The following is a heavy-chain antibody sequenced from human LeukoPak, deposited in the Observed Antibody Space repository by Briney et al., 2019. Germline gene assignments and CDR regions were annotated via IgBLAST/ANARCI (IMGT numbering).Heavy chain of an antibody. CDR1: GFTFSSYS. D-gene: IGHD5-18*01. Sequence: GGSLRLSCAASGFTFSSYSMNWVRQAPGKGLEWVSSISSSSSYIYYADSVKGRFTISRDNAKNSLYLQMNSLRAEDTAVYYCARELLRYSYGYTQPDYWGQGTLVTVSS. CDR3: ARELLRYSYGYTQPDY. V-gene: IGHV3-21*01. CDR2: ISSSSSYI. J-gene: IGHJ4*02.